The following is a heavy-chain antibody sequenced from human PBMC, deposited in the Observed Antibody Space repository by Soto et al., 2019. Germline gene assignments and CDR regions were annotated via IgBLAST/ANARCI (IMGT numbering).Heavy chain of an antibody. Sequence: QVQLQQSGPRLVKPSETLSLTCTVSSGPDRSHNWGWIRQPPGRGLEWIGYVYYTGDNAYNPSLRGRVTISADTSTNDISLTLNSVTAADTAVYYCVRQGIDYLHGLVDVWGQGTTVSVYS. CDR2: VYYTGDN. CDR3: VRQGIDYLHGLVDV. D-gene: IGHD4-17*01. V-gene: IGHV4-59*08. J-gene: IGHJ6*02. CDR1: SGPDRSHN.